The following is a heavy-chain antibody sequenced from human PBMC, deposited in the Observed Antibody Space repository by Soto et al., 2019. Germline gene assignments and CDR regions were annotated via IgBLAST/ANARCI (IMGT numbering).Heavy chain of an antibody. Sequence: SETLSLTCTVSGGSMSSYYWTWIRQPPGKGLEWIGFIHYGGGTVYNPALRSRVTVTVETSKKQFSLNLSSVTAADTAVYYCVGDRYGGVGANYSEPWVQGALPTVSS. J-gene: IGHJ4*02. CDR2: IHYGGGT. CDR1: GGSMSSYY. V-gene: IGHV4-59*01. D-gene: IGHD1-26*01. CDR3: VGDRYGGVGANYSEP.